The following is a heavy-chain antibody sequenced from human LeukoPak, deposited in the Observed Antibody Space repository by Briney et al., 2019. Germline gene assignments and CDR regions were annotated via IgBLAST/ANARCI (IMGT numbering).Heavy chain of an antibody. V-gene: IGHV3-66*01. CDR1: GFTFSSNY. CDR3: AILYGDYVG. J-gene: IGHJ4*02. Sequence: PGGSLRLSCAASGFTFSSNYMSWVRQAPGKGLEWVSVIYSGGSTYYTASVKGRFTISIDNSKNKLYLQMNSLRAEDTAVYYCAILYGDYVGWGQGTLVTVS. D-gene: IGHD4-17*01. CDR2: IYSGGST.